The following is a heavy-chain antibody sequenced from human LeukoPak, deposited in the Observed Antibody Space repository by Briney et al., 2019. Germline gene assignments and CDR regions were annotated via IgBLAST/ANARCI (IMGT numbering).Heavy chain of an antibody. V-gene: IGHV3-33*01. J-gene: IGHJ4*02. CDR1: GFTFSSYG. D-gene: IGHD3-22*01. CDR2: IWYDGSNK. CDR3: ARDPGDIRYDPRYYFDY. Sequence: PGGSLRLSCAASGFTFSSYGMHWVRQAPGKGLEWVAVIWYDGSNKYYADSVKGRFTISRDNSKNTLYLQMNSLRAEDTAVYYCARDPGDIRYDPRYYFDYWGQGTLVTVSS.